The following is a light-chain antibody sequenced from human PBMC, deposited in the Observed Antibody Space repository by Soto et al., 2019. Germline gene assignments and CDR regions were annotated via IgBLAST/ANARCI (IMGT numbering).Light chain of an antibody. CDR1: QSILSL. CDR3: QQYQTYST. V-gene: IGKV1-5*01. Sequence: DIQMTQSPSTLSASFGDRVTITCRASQSILSLLAWYQQKPGKAPKVLIYDASSLGSGVPSRFSGSGSGTEFTLTISSLQPDDFATYFCQQYQTYSTFGQGTRLEIK. CDR2: DAS. J-gene: IGKJ5*01.